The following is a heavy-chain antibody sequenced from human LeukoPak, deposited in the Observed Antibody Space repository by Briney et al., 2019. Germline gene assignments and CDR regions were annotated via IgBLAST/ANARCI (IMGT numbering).Heavy chain of an antibody. CDR3: ARDLHSSSWYLLYMDV. CDR2: ISAYNGNT. J-gene: IGHJ6*03. CDR1: GYTFTSYG. Sequence: ASVKVSCKASGYTFTSYGISWVRQAPGQGLEWMGWISAYNGNTNYAQKFQGRVTMTRDTSTSTVYMELSSLRSEDTAVYYCARDLHSSSWYLLYMDVWGKGTTVTVSS. V-gene: IGHV1-18*01. D-gene: IGHD6-13*01.